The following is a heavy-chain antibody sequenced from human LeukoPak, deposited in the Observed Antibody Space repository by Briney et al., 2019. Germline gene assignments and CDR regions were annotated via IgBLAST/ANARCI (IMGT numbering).Heavy chain of an antibody. D-gene: IGHD6-19*01. J-gene: IGHJ4*02. V-gene: IGHV3-21*01. CDR2: ISSSSSYI. CDR3: ASTFDSGWYPHPVDY. Sequence: PGGSLRLSCAASGFTFSSYSMNWVRQAPGKGLEWVSSISSSSSYIYYADSVKGRFTISRDNAKNSLYLQMNSLRAEDTAVYYCASTFDSGWYPHPVDYWGQGTLVTVSS. CDR1: GFTFSSYS.